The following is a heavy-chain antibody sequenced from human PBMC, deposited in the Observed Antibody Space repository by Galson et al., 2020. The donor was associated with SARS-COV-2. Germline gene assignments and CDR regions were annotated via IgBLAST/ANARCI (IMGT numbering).Heavy chain of an antibody. Sequence: ASVKVSCKASGYTFTSYGISWVRQAPGQGLAWMGWISAYNGNTIYAQKLQDRVTLTTDTSTNTAYMDLRSLTSDDTAVYYCASDEAVAGAFDYWGQGTLVTVSS. J-gene: IGHJ4*02. CDR3: ASDEAVAGAFDY. CDR1: GYTFTSYG. CDR2: ISAYNGNT. D-gene: IGHD6-19*01. V-gene: IGHV1-18*01.